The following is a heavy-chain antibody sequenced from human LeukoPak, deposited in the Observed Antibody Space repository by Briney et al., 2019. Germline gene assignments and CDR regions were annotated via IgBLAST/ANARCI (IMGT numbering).Heavy chain of an antibody. V-gene: IGHV4-39*01. D-gene: IGHD4-17*01. J-gene: IGHJ5*02. CDR2: IYYSGST. CDR1: GGSISSSSYY. Sequence: SETLSLTCTVSGGSISSSSYYWGWIRQPPGKGLEWIGSIYYSGSTYHNPSLKSRVTISVDTSKNQFSLKLSSVTAADTAVYYCARRITVTTLFESWFDPWGQGTLVTVSS. CDR3: ARRITVTTLFESWFDP.